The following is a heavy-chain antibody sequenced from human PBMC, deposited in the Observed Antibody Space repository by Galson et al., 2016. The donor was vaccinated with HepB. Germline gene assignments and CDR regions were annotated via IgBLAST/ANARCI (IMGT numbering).Heavy chain of an antibody. D-gene: IGHD6-13*01. CDR2: ISHDGNNK. CDR1: GFTFSSYA. Sequence: SLRLSCAASGFTFSSYAMHWVRQAPGKGLEWVAVISHDGNNKYYADSVKGRFTISRDNSKNTLYVQMSSLRPEDTAVYYCARDRGRSSWYSNFDYWGQGTLVTVSS. CDR3: ARDRGRSSWYSNFDY. J-gene: IGHJ4*02. V-gene: IGHV3-30-3*01.